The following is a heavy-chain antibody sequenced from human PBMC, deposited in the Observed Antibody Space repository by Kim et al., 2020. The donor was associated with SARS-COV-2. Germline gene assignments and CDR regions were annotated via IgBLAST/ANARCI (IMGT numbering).Heavy chain of an antibody. J-gene: IGHJ4*02. CDR3: ARDSSREVNDY. D-gene: IGHD3-10*01. CDR2: K. Sequence: KYYVDSVKGRFTISRDNAKNSLYLQMNSLRAEDTAVYYCARDSSREVNDYWGQGTLVTVSS. V-gene: IGHV3-7*01.